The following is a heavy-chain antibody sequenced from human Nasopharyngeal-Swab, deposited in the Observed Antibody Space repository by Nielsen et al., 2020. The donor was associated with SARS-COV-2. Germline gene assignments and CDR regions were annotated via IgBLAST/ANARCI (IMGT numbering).Heavy chain of an antibody. CDR2: IRGEGESI. J-gene: IGHJ3*02. V-gene: IGHV3-48*02. CDR1: GFIFSDYP. CDR3: ARDYQYTFDI. Sequence: GGSLRLSCVASGFIFSDYPINWVRQAPGKGLEWVSHIRGEGESIRYADSVKGRFTISRDNARQSVYLEMNSLRDEDTALYYCARDYQYTFDIWGQGTMVTVSS. D-gene: IGHD6-6*01.